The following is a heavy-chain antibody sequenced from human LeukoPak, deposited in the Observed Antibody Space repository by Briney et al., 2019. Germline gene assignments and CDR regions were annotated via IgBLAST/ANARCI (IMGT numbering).Heavy chain of an antibody. Sequence: GGSLRLSCAASGFTFSDYYMSWIRQAPGKGLEWVSYISSSSSYTNYADSVKGRFTISRDNAKNSLYLQMNSLRAEDTAVNYCARVPYSSGWYYFDYWGQGTLVTVSS. V-gene: IGHV3-11*06. CDR3: ARVPYSSGWYYFDY. CDR1: GFTFSDYY. CDR2: ISSSSSYT. J-gene: IGHJ4*02. D-gene: IGHD6-19*01.